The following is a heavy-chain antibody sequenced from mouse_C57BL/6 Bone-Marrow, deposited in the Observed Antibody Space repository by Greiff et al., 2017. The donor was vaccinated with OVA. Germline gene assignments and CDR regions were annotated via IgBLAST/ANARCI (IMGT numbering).Heavy chain of an antibody. CDR3: ARPYYYGSSWYFDV. J-gene: IGHJ1*03. CDR2: ISNLAYSI. Sequence: EVKVVASGGGLVQPGGSLKLSCAASGFTFSDYGMAWVRQAPRKGPEWVAFISNLAYSIYYADTVTGRFTISRENAKNTLYLEMSSLRSEDTAMYYCARPYYYGSSWYFDVWGTGTTVTVSS. V-gene: IGHV5-15*01. CDR1: GFTFSDYG. D-gene: IGHD1-1*01.